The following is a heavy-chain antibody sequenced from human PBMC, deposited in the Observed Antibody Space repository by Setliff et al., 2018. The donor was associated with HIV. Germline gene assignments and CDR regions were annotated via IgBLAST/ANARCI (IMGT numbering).Heavy chain of an antibody. CDR1: GYSISSGYY. D-gene: IGHD3-16*02. J-gene: IGHJ2*01. V-gene: IGHV4-38-2*01. Sequence: SETLSLTCAVSGYSISSGYYWGWIRQPPGKGLEWIGESNHSGTTNSNPSLTSRVTISVDTSKNQFSLRLTAVTAADTAVYYCARLNYRDSDGQLLWHYFDIWGRGALVTVSS. CDR3: ARLNYRDSDGQLLWHYFDI. CDR2: SNHSGTT.